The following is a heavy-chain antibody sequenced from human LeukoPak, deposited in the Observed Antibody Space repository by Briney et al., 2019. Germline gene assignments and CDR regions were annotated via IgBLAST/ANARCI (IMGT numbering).Heavy chain of an antibody. CDR2: IKQDGSEK. Sequence: GGSLRLSCAASGFTFSSYWMSWVREAPGKGLEWVANIKQDGSEKYYVDSVKGRFTISRDNAKNSLYLQMNSLRAEDTAVYYCARGHIDYYDSSGYNAFDIWGQGTMVTVSS. D-gene: IGHD3-22*01. V-gene: IGHV3-7*01. J-gene: IGHJ3*02. CDR1: GFTFSSYW. CDR3: ARGHIDYYDSSGYNAFDI.